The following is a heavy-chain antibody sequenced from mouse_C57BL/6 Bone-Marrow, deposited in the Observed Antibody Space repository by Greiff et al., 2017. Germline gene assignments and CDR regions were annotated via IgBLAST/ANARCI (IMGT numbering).Heavy chain of an antibody. CDR2: IRSKSNNYAT. Sequence: EVQLVESGGGLVQPKGSLKLSCAASGFSFNTYAMNWVRQAPGKGLEWVARIRSKSNNYATYYADSVKDRFTISRDDSESMLYLQMNNLKTEDTAMYYCVAEGYYGSFDYWGQGTTLTVSS. CDR3: VAEGYYGSFDY. CDR1: GFSFNTYA. D-gene: IGHD1-1*01. V-gene: IGHV10-1*01. J-gene: IGHJ2*01.